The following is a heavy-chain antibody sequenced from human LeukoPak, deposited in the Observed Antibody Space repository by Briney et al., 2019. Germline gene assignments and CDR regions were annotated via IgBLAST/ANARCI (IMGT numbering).Heavy chain of an antibody. CDR1: GFTFSDSY. CDR2: ISGNSGDT. D-gene: IGHD1-1*01. J-gene: IGHJ4*02. Sequence: NPGRSLRLSCAASGFTFSDSYMTWVRQAPGKGLEWLSYISGNSGDTNYADSVKGRFTISRDNAKNSLYLQMNSLRVEDTAVYYCARDPRTVRIWGQGTLVTVSS. V-gene: IGHV3-11*06. CDR3: ARDPRTVRI.